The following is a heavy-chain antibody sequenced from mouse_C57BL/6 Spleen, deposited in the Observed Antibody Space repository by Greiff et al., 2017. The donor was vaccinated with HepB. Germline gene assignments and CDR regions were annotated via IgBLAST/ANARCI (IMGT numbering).Heavy chain of an antibody. CDR3: ARDYGKLFDY. J-gene: IGHJ2*01. D-gene: IGHD1-1*01. V-gene: IGHV5-17*01. CDR2: ISSGSSTI. CDR1: GCTFSDYG. Sequence: EVKVVESGGGLVKPGGSLKLSCAASGCTFSDYGMHWVRQAPEKGLEWVAYISSGSSTIYYADTVKGRFTISRDNAKNTLFLQMTSLRSEDTAMYYCARDYGKLFDYWGQGTTLTVSS.